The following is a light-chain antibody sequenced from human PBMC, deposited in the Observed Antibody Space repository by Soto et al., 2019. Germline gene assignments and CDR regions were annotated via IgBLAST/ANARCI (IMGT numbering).Light chain of an antibody. J-gene: IGKJ4*01. CDR2: DAS. Sequence: ELVMTQSPATLSVSPGERATLSCRASQSVSGNLAWYQQKPGQAPRLLIFDASTRATGIPGRFSGSGSGTEFTLTISSLLSEDFALYYCQQYNLWPLTFGGGTKVDSK. CDR3: QQYNLWPLT. V-gene: IGKV3-15*01. CDR1: QSVSGN.